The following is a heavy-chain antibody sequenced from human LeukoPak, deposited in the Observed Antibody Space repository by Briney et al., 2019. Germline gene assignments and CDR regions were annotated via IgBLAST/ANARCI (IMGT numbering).Heavy chain of an antibody. CDR1: GGSLSSYY. V-gene: IGHV4-59*07. CDR3: ARVSGENPRYCSGGSCYPYYYYYMDV. Sequence: SDTDSLTCTVSGGSLSSYYWSWIRQPPGKGLEWIGDICYIGSTEYHPSLKSRVTISVDTSKDQISLKLSSVTAADTAVYYCARVSGENPRYCSGGSCYPYYYYYMDVWGKGTTVT. J-gene: IGHJ6*03. CDR2: ICYIGST. D-gene: IGHD2-15*01.